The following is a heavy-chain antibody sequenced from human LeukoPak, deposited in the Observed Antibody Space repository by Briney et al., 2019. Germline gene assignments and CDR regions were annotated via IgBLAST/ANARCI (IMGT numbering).Heavy chain of an antibody. CDR2: INPGDGGT. J-gene: IGHJ6*03. V-gene: IGHV1-3*01. D-gene: IGHD3-3*01. CDR1: GYTFTTYA. Sequence: ASVKVSCKTSGYTFTTYALHWVRQAPGQRLEWLAWINPGDGGTGYSQNLQGRFTITTDTSASTVYMELSSLRSEDTAVYYCARVQPYYDFWSGSTPTYYYYMDVWGKGTTVTVSS. CDR3: ARVQPYYDFWSGSTPTYYYYMDV.